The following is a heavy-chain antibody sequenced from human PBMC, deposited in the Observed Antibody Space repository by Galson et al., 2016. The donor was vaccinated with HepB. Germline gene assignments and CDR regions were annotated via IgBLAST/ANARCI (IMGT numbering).Heavy chain of an antibody. CDR1: GFTFSDYY. V-gene: IGHV3-11*01. Sequence: SLRLSCAASGFTFSDYYMSWIRQAPGRGLEWISYISNIAGTIYYADSVKGRFTISRDNAKTSLYLQMNSVRAEDTAVYFCARVKWLERAYDVWGQGTMVTVSS. CDR3: ARVKWLERAYDV. CDR2: ISNIAGTI. J-gene: IGHJ3*01. D-gene: IGHD5-12*01.